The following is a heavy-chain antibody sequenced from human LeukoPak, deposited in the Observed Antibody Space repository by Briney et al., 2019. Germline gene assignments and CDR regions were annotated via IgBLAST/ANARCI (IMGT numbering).Heavy chain of an antibody. D-gene: IGHD3-10*01. Sequence: SETLSLTCSVSGGSISSYYWGWIRQPPGKGLEWVAYIYHSGSTSYNPSLKSRVTISLDTSKNQFSLKLSSVTAVDTAVYYCARDRYYYGSGSYPYMDVWGKGTTVTISS. J-gene: IGHJ6*03. CDR1: GGSISSYY. CDR3: ARDRYYYGSGSYPYMDV. V-gene: IGHV4-59*12. CDR2: IYHSGST.